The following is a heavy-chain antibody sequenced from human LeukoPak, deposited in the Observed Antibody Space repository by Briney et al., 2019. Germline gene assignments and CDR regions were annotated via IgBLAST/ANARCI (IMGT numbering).Heavy chain of an antibody. CDR2: ISYSGNT. CDR1: GGSINDYY. J-gene: IGHJ4*02. V-gene: IGHV4-59*12. CDR3: AGHRYTGIAPGYFDF. Sequence: PSETLSLTCTVSGGSINDYYWSWFRQPPGKGLEWIGYISYSGNTNYNPSLKSRVTISVDTSKNQFSLKLRSVTAAERAVYYCAGHRYTGIAPGYFDFWGQGTLVTVSS. D-gene: IGHD1-26*01.